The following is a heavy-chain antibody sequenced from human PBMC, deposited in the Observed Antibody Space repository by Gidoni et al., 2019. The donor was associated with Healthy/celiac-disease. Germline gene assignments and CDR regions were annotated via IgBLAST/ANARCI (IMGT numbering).Heavy chain of an antibody. D-gene: IGHD1-26*01. V-gene: IGHV1-69*01. Sequence: QVQLVQSGAALTTPGSSVKVSCKASGGTFSSYAISWVRQAPGKGLEWMGGIIPIIGTANYAQKFQGRVTMTAEESTSTAYMELSSLRSEDTAVYYWARDFMGATFDYWGQGTLVTVSS. CDR2: IIPIIGTA. CDR1: GGTFSSYA. CDR3: ARDFMGATFDY. J-gene: IGHJ4*02.